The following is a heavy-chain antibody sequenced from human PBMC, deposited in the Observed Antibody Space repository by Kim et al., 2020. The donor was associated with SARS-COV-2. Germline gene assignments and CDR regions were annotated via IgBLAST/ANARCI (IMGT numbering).Heavy chain of an antibody. CDR1: GFTFGDYA. Sequence: GGSLRLSCTASGFTFGDYAMSWFRQAPGKGLEWVGFIRSKAYGGTTEYAASVKGRFTISRDDSKSIAYLQMNSLKTEDTAVYYCTRDRQYYDFWSGYSHYFDYWGQGTLVTVSS. CDR2: IRSKAYGGTT. CDR3: TRDRQYYDFWSGYSHYFDY. D-gene: IGHD3-3*01. J-gene: IGHJ4*02. V-gene: IGHV3-49*03.